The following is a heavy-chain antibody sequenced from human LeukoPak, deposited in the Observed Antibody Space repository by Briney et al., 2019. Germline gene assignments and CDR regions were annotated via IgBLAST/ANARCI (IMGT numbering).Heavy chain of an antibody. V-gene: IGHV4-4*02. CDR1: SGSSSVNDW. D-gene: IGHD1-14*01. J-gene: IGHJ4*01. CDR2: IYRGGRM. CDR3: AGSSEPRAFDH. Sequence: TSGTLSLTCTVSSGSSSVNDWLNWVRQPPGKGLEWIGEIYRGGRMNYNPSLESRVSISVDESRNQFSLKVNSVTAADTAVYYCAGSSEPRAFDHWGHGILVTVSS.